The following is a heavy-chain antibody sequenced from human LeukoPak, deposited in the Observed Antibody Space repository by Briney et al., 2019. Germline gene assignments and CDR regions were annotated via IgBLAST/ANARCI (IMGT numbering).Heavy chain of an antibody. CDR2: IIPIFGTA. CDR3: ARDSRDGNYEGAY. D-gene: IGHD4-11*01. V-gene: IGHV1-69*05. CDR1: GGTFSSHA. Sequence: SVKVSCKASGGTFSSHAISWVRQAPGQGLEWMGGIIPIFGTANYAQKFQGRVTITTDESTSTAYMELSSLRSEDTAVYYCARDSRDGNYEGAYWGQGTLVTVSS. J-gene: IGHJ4*02.